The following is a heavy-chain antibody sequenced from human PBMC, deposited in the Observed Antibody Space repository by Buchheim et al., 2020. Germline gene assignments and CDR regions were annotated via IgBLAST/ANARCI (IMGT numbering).Heavy chain of an antibody. Sequence: QVQLQESGPGLVKPSETLSLTCTVPGGPITSYYWSWIRQPPGKGLEWIGYMFYGGSAVHNPSLKTRATMSLDTSKNRFSLELRSVTAADTAVYYCATYGGNAHFDYWGQGTL. CDR1: GGPITSYY. D-gene: IGHD4-23*01. V-gene: IGHV4-59*01. J-gene: IGHJ4*02. CDR2: MFYGGSA. CDR3: ATYGGNAHFDY.